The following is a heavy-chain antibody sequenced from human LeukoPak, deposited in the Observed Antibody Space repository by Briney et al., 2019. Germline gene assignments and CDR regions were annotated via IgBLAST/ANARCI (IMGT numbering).Heavy chain of an antibody. CDR3: ARVGRGYCSGGSCYLFDH. CDR1: GFMFSDHY. CDR2: SRNKANSYTT. Sequence: GGSLRLSCAASGFMFSDHYMDWVRQAPEKGLEWVGRSRNKANSYTTEYAASVKGRFTISRDDSKNSVYLRMNSLKTEDTAVYYCARVGRGYCSGGSCYLFDHWGQGTLVTVSS. J-gene: IGHJ4*02. D-gene: IGHD2-15*01. V-gene: IGHV3-72*01.